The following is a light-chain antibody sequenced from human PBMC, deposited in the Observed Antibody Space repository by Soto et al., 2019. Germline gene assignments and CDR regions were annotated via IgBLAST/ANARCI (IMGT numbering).Light chain of an antibody. CDR1: QSVSSN. CDR2: GAS. J-gene: IGKJ1*01. Sequence: IVMTQSPATLPVSLGERASLSFRASQSVSSNLAWYQQKAGQAPRLLIYGASTRATGIPDRFSGSGSGTEFTLTISSLESEDFAVYLCQQYKGWWTFGQGTKVDIK. CDR3: QQYKGWWT. V-gene: IGKV3-15*01.